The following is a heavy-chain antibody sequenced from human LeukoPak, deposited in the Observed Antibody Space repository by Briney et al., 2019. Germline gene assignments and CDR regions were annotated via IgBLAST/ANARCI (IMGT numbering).Heavy chain of an antibody. CDR2: INHSGST. CDR1: GGSVSGYY. V-gene: IGHV4-34*01. D-gene: IGHD6-19*01. CDR3: ARYSSGWLYYYYYYMDV. Sequence: PSETLSLTWAVDGGSVSGYYWSWIRQPPGKGMEWIGEINHSGSTNYNPPLKSRVTISVETPKNQCSLKLSSMTAADTAVYYCARYSSGWLYYYYYYMDVWGKGTTVTVSS. J-gene: IGHJ6*03.